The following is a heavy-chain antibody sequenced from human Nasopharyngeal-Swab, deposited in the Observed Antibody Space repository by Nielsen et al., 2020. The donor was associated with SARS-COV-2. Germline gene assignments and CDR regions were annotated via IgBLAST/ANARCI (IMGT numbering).Heavy chain of an antibody. CDR2: IYYSGST. D-gene: IGHD3-22*01. J-gene: IGHJ5*01. V-gene: IGHV4-39*07. Sequence: WIRQPPGKGLEWIGSIYYSGSTYYNPSLKSRVTISVDTSKNQFSLNLSSVTAADTAVYYCARGLVDVNMMLVVIGFSYWLDSWGQGTPVTVSS. CDR3: ARGLVDVNMMLVVIGFSYWLDS.